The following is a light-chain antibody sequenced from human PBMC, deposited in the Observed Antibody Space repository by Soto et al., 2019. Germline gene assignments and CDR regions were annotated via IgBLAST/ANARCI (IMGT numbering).Light chain of an antibody. V-gene: IGLV1-40*01. Sequence: QSVLTQPPSVSGAPGQRVTISCAGSSSNIGAGYDVLWYQQLPGTAPKLLIFGNKKRPSGVPDRFSGSKSGTSASLAITGLQAEDEADYYCQSYDVSLSGSLFGGGTKLTV. CDR3: QSYDVSLSGSL. J-gene: IGLJ2*01. CDR2: GNK. CDR1: SSNIGAGYD.